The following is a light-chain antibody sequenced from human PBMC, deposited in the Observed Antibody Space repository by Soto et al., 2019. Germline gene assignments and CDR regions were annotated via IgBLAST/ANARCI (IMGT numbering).Light chain of an antibody. Sequence: QSALTQPASVSGSPGQSITISCTGTSSDVGSYNLVSWYQQHPGKAPKLMIYEGSKRPSGVSNRFSGSKSGNTASLTISGLQAEDEAEYFCAGWDGSLKGFVFGTGTKLTVL. V-gene: IGLV2-23*01. J-gene: IGLJ1*01. CDR2: EGS. CDR1: SSDVGSYNL. CDR3: AGWDGSLKGFV.